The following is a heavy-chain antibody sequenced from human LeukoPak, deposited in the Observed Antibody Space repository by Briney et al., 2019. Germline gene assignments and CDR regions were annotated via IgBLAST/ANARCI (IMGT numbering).Heavy chain of an antibody. Sequence: AGGSLRLSCAASGFTFSGSAMHWVRQASGKGLEWVGRIRSKANSYATAYAASVKGRFTISRDDSKNTAYLQTNSLKTEDTAVYYCTRRENDFWSGYDNPFFDYWGQGTLVTVSS. D-gene: IGHD3-3*01. CDR3: TRRENDFWSGYDNPFFDY. J-gene: IGHJ4*02. V-gene: IGHV3-73*01. CDR1: GFTFSGSA. CDR2: IRSKANSYAT.